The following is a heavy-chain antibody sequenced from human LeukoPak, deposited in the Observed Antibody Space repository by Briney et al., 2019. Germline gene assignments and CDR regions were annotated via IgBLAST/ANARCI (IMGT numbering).Heavy chain of an antibody. CDR3: ARGGSGSYLYYYYYYMDV. CDR1: GGSISSSSYY. D-gene: IGHD1-26*01. CDR2: IHYSGST. J-gene: IGHJ6*03. Sequence: SQTLSLTCTVSGGSISSSSYYWGWIRQPPGKGLEWIGSIHYSGSTNYNPSLKSRVTISVDTSKNQFSLKLSSVTAADTAVYYCARGGSGSYLYYYYYYMDVWGKGTTVTVSS. V-gene: IGHV4-39*07.